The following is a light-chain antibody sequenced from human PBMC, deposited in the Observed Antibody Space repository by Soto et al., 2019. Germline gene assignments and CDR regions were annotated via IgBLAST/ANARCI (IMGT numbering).Light chain of an antibody. Sequence: VVLTPSPATLSLSPGERATLSCRTSLSVSVYLDWYQQKPGQAPRLLISDASNRATGIPARFSGSGSGTDFTLTISSLEPEDFAVYYCHQRQYWPPITFGQGTRLEIK. CDR2: DAS. V-gene: IGKV3-11*01. CDR1: LSVSVY. J-gene: IGKJ5*01. CDR3: HQRQYWPPIT.